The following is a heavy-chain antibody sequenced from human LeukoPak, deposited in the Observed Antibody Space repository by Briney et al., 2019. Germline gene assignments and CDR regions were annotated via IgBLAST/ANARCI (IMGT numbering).Heavy chain of an antibody. CDR1: GFTFSSYG. CDR3: AKDVQKPIFGVVIQNWFDP. CDR2: IRYDGSNK. Sequence: GGSLRLSCAASGFTFSSYGMHWVRQAPGKGLEWVAFIRYDGSNKYYADSVKGRFTISRDNSKNTLYLQMNSLRAEDTAVYYCAKDVQKPIFGVVIQNWFDPWGQGTLVTVSS. D-gene: IGHD3-3*02. V-gene: IGHV3-30*02. J-gene: IGHJ5*02.